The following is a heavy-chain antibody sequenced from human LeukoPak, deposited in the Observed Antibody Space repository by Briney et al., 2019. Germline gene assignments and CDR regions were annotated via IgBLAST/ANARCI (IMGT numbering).Heavy chain of an antibody. Sequence: GGSLRLSCEASGFTFSSYWMHWVRQIPGKGLEWVSYISSSGSTIYYADSVKGRFTISRDNAKNSLYLQMNSLRAEDTAVYYCAKDFDYYGSGSFFDPWGQGTLVTVSS. CDR3: AKDFDYYGSGSFFDP. J-gene: IGHJ5*02. CDR2: ISSSGSTI. CDR1: GFTFSSYW. V-gene: IGHV3-48*03. D-gene: IGHD3-10*01.